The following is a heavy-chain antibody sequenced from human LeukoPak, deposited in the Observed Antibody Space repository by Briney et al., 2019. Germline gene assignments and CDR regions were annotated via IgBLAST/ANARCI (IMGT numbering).Heavy chain of an antibody. V-gene: IGHV1-18*01. CDR2: IRAYNGNT. CDR1: GYTFTSYG. D-gene: IGHD2-2*01. Sequence: ASVKVSCKASGYTFTSYGISWVRQAPGQGLEWMGWIRAYNGNTDYAQKLQDRVTVTTDTSTSTAYMELRSLRSDDTAVYYCARVVVPAAMGYYYMDVWGKGTTVTVSS. CDR3: ARVVVPAAMGYYYMDV. J-gene: IGHJ6*03.